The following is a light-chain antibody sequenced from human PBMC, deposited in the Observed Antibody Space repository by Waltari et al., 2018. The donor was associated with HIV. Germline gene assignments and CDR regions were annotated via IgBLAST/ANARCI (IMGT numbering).Light chain of an antibody. J-gene: IGLJ2*01. CDR2: EVS. Sequence: QSALTQPPSASGSPGQSVTISCTGTSSDVGGYNYVSWYQQHPGKAPKLMIYEVSKRPAGVPDGFSGAKSGNTASLTGSGLQAEDEADYYCSSQAGSNLGVFGGGTKLTVL. CDR1: SSDVGGYNY. CDR3: SSQAGSNLGV. V-gene: IGLV2-8*01.